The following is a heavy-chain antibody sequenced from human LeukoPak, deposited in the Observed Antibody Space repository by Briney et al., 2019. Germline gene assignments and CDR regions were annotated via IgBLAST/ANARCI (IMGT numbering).Heavy chain of an antibody. CDR1: GFTFSDYY. D-gene: IGHD1-26*01. CDR3: ARDPYSGNYGNDYYYYMDV. V-gene: IGHV3-11*04. CDR2: ISSSGSTI. J-gene: IGHJ6*03. Sequence: GGSLRLSCAASGFTFSDYYMSWIRQAPGKGLEWVSYISSSGSTIYYADSVKGRFTISRDNAKNSLYLQMDSLGPDDTAVYYCARDPYSGNYGNDYYYYMDVWGKGTTVTISS.